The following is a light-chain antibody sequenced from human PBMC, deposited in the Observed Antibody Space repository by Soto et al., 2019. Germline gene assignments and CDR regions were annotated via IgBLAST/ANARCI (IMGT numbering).Light chain of an antibody. Sequence: EIVLTQSPATLSLSPGERATLSCRASQSVGNNLAWYQQKPGQAPGLLIYEASTRATGIPARFSGSGSGTDFTLTISILEPEDFAVYYCQQYGSAPFTFGGGTKVEIK. V-gene: IGKV3-11*01. J-gene: IGKJ4*01. CDR1: QSVGNN. CDR3: QQYGSAPFT. CDR2: EAS.